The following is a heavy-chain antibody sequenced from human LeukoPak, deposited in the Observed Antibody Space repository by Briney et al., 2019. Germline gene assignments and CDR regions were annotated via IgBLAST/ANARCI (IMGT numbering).Heavy chain of an antibody. CDR3: ARAFKSGGDKYYSYAMDV. CDR1: GYSFIDYY. D-gene: IGHD2-21*02. V-gene: IGHV1-2*02. CDR2: INPFSGGA. Sequence: ASVKVSCRASGYSFIDYYIHWVRQAPGQGLEWMGWINPFSGGANYAQKFQGRVTMTRDTSISTVYMELTSLRSVDSAVYYCARAFKSGGDKYYSYAMDVWGQGTTVTVSS. J-gene: IGHJ6*02.